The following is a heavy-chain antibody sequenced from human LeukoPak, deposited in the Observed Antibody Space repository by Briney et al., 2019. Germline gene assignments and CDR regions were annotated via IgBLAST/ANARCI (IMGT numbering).Heavy chain of an antibody. Sequence: SETLSLTCTVSGGSIHGHYWSWIRQPPGKGLEWVGYVYYSGSTDNNPSLKSRASISVDTPNNQFFLKLSSVTAADTAVYYCARHGPDSSGLALHYLDYWGQGTLVTVSP. CDR2: VYYSGST. J-gene: IGHJ4*02. CDR1: GGSIHGHY. CDR3: ARHGPDSSGLALHYLDY. V-gene: IGHV4-59*08. D-gene: IGHD3-22*01.